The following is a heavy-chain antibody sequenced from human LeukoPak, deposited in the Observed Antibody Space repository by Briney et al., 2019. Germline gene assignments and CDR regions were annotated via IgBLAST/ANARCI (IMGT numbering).Heavy chain of an antibody. CDR2: IYYSGNT. CDR3: VRASSGYYWDFDY. J-gene: IGHJ4*02. CDR1: GDSISSYNYF. Sequence: SETLSLTCTVSGDSISSYNYFWGWIRQLPGKGLEWIGSIYYSGNTYYNPSLKSRVTISADTSKNQFSLKVTSVTAADTAVYYCVRASSGYYWDFDYWGQGTLVTVSS. D-gene: IGHD3-22*01. V-gene: IGHV4-39*01.